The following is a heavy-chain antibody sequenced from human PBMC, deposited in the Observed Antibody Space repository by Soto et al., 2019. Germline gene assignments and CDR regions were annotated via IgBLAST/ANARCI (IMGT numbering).Heavy chain of an antibody. D-gene: IGHD6-6*01. CDR3: ARGRPPSPTPGDY. CDR2: IYYSGST. J-gene: IGHJ4*02. CDR1: GGSISSGGYY. Sequence: QVQLQESGPGLVKPSQTLSLTCTVSGGSISSGGYYWSWIRQHPGKGLEWIGYIYYSGSTYYNPSPKSRVTISVDTSKNQFPLKLSSVTAAETAVYYCARGRPPSPTPGDYWGQGTLVTVSS. V-gene: IGHV4-31*03.